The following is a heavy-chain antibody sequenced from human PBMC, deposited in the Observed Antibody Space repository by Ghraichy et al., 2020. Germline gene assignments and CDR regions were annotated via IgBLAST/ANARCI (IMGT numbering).Heavy chain of an antibody. V-gene: IGHV4-31*03. J-gene: IGHJ6*02. CDR1: GGFITNGSSY. D-gene: IGHD3-9*01. CDR3: ARDLTHYYYGVDV. CDR2: IYHSGST. Sequence: SETLSLTCTVSGGFITNGSSYWCWIRQHPGKGLEYLGYIYHSGSTYYNPSLMSRVKFSVDTSKNQFSLELTSVTAADTAVYYWARDLTHYYYGVDVWGQGTTVTGAS.